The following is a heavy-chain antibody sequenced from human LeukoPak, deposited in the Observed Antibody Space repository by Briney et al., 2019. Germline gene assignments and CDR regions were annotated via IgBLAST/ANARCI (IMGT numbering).Heavy chain of an antibody. Sequence: SETLSLTCTVSGGSISSYYWSWIRQPPGKGLEWIGYIYYSGSTNYNPSLKSRVTISVDTSKNQFSLKLSSVTAADTAVYYCARAFMVREPYYYYMDVWGKGTTVTISS. J-gene: IGHJ6*03. D-gene: IGHD3-10*01. CDR2: IYYSGST. V-gene: IGHV4-59*01. CDR1: GGSISSYY. CDR3: ARAFMVREPYYYYMDV.